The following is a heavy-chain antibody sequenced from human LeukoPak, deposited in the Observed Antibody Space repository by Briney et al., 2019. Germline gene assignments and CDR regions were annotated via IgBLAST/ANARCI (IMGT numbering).Heavy chain of an antibody. CDR1: GGSISSSSYY. CDR2: IYYSGST. D-gene: IGHD6-13*01. Sequence: TSSETLSLTCTVSGGSISSSSYYWGWIRQPRGKGLEWIGSIYYSGSTYYNPSLKSRVTISVDTSKNQFSLKLSSVTAADTAVYYCARQYSRDDAFDIWGQGTMVTVSS. J-gene: IGHJ3*02. V-gene: IGHV4-39*01. CDR3: ARQYSRDDAFDI.